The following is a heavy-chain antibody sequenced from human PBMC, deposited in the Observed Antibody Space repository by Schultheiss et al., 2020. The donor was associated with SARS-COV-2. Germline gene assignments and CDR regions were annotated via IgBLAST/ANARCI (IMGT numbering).Heavy chain of an antibody. CDR2: IYYSGST. D-gene: IGHD1-26*01. Sequence: SETLSLTCTVSGGSISSSSYYWGWIRQPPGKGLEWIGSIYYSGSTNYNPSLKSQVTISVDTSKNQFSLKLSSVTAADTAVYYCARQRTSGRNFDYWGQGTLVTVSS. J-gene: IGHJ4*02. V-gene: IGHV4-39*01. CDR1: GGSISSSSYY. CDR3: ARQRTSGRNFDY.